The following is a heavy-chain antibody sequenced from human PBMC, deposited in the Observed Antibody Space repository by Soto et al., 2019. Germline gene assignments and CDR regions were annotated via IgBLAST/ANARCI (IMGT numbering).Heavy chain of an antibody. D-gene: IGHD3-3*01. CDR1: GGSISSGGYY. CDR2: IDYCGST. CDR3: ARKVRRFLEWTNGTMDV. J-gene: IGHJ6*02. V-gene: IGHV4-31*03. Sequence: QVQLQESGPGLVKPSQTLSLTCTVSGGSISSGGYYWSWIRQHPGKGLEWIGYIDYCGSTYYNPSLKSRVTISVDTSKNQVSMKLSSVTAADTAVYYCARKVRRFLEWTNGTMDVWGQGTTVTVSS.